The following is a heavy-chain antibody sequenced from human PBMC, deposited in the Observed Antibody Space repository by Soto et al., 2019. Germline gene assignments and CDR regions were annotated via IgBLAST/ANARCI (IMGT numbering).Heavy chain of an antibody. Sequence: QVQLQESGPGQVKPSETLFLTCTVSGGSVSSGTYYWSWIRQPAGKGLERMGYIYRGSPNYNPSLESRATISVDPSRTQFSLMLSSVTAADTAVYYCSRDQGLGAGYFALWGRGTLVTVSS. CDR2: IYRGSP. CDR1: GGSVSSGTYY. V-gene: IGHV4-61*01. CDR3: SRDQGLGAGYFAL. J-gene: IGHJ2*01. D-gene: IGHD7-27*01.